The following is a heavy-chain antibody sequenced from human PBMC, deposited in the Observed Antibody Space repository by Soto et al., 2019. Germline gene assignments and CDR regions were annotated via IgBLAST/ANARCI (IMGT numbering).Heavy chain of an antibody. CDR2: IIPIFGTA. J-gene: IGHJ4*02. Sequence: SVKVSCKASGGTFSSYAISWVRQAPGQGLEWMGGIIPIFGTANYAQKFQGRVTITADESTSTAYMELSSLRSEDTAVYYCAAQWELGVYYFDYWGQGTLVTVSS. CDR1: GGTFSSYA. V-gene: IGHV1-69*13. D-gene: IGHD1-26*01. CDR3: AAQWELGVYYFDY.